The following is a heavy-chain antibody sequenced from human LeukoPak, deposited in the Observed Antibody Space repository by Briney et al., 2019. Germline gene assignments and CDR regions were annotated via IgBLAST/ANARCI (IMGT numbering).Heavy chain of an antibody. V-gene: IGHV3-30-3*01. D-gene: IGHD3-22*01. CDR1: GFTFSSYA. CDR2: ISYDGSNK. Sequence: GGSLRLSCAASGFTFSSYAMHWVRQAPGKGLEWVAVISYDGSNKYYADSVKGRFTISRDNSKNTPYLQMNSLRAEDTAVYYCARAPPYYYDSSGYYYVGAFDIWGQGTMVTVSS. J-gene: IGHJ3*02. CDR3: ARAPPYYYDSSGYYYVGAFDI.